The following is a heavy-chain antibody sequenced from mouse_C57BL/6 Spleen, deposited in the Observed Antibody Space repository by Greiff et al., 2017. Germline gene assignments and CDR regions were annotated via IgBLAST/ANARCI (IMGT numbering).Heavy chain of an antibody. D-gene: IGHD4-1*01. Sequence: VQLQQSGPELVKPGASVKISCKASGYAFSSSWMNWVKQRPGKGLEWIGRIYPGDGDTNYNGKFKGKATLTADKSSSTAYMQLSSLTSEDSAVYFCARESWGFDYWGQGTTLTVSS. J-gene: IGHJ2*01. CDR1: GYAFSSSW. V-gene: IGHV1-82*01. CDR2: IYPGDGDT. CDR3: ARESWGFDY.